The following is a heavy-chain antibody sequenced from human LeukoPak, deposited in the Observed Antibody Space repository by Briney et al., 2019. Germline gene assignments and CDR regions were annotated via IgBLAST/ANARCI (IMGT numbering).Heavy chain of an antibody. V-gene: IGHV3-30*04. D-gene: IGHD5-12*01. CDR3: AKVRISGPYNWFDP. CDR2: ISYDGSNK. CDR1: GFTFSSYA. Sequence: GGSLRLSCAASGFTFSSYAMHWVRQAPGKGLEWVAVISYDGSNKYYADSVKGRFTISRDNSKNTLYLQMNSLRAEDTAVYYCAKVRISGPYNWFDPWGQGTQVTVSS. J-gene: IGHJ5*02.